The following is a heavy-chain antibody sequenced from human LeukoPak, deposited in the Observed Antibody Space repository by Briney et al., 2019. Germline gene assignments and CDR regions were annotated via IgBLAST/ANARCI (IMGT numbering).Heavy chain of an antibody. Sequence: PSETLSLTCTVSGGSISSYYWNWIRQPPGKGLEWIGYIYYSGSTNYNPSLKSRVTISVDTSKNQFSLKLSSVTAADTAVYYCARDRGRSPGFWGQGTMVTVSS. V-gene: IGHV4-59*01. CDR3: ARDRGRSPGF. J-gene: IGHJ3*01. CDR2: IYYSGST. CDR1: GGSISSYY.